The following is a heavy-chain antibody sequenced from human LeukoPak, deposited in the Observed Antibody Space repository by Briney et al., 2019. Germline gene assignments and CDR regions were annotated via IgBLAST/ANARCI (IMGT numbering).Heavy chain of an antibody. D-gene: IGHD1-1*01. CDR1: GGSFSGYY. CDR3: ARVTTGFVWYLDY. V-gene: IGHV4-34*01. CDR2: INHSGGT. J-gene: IGHJ4*02. Sequence: PSETLSLTCAVYGGSFSGYYWSWIRQPPGKGLEWIGEINHSGGTNYNPSLKSRVTISVDTSKNQFSLKLSPVTAADTAVYYCARVTTGFVWYLDYWGQGTLVTVSS.